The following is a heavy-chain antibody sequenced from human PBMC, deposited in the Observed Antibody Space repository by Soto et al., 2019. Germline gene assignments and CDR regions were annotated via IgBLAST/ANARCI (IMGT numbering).Heavy chain of an antibody. D-gene: IGHD6-13*01. V-gene: IGHV1-2*02. CDR2: INPNSGGT. J-gene: IGHJ6*02. CDR1: GYTFTSYY. CDR3: ARSLLDEYSSSWRSAYYGMDV. Sequence: ASVKVSCKASGYTFTSYYIYWVRQAPGQGLEWIGWINPNSGGTNNAQKFQGRVTMTRDTSTSTVYMELSALIPDDTAVYYCARSLLDEYSSSWRSAYYGMDVWGQGTTVTVSS.